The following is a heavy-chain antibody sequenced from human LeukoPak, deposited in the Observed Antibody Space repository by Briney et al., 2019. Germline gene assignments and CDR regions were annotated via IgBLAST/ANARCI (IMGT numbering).Heavy chain of an antibody. V-gene: IGHV3-23*01. CDR2: ISGSGGST. CDR3: AKFPGDGYNFHFDY. CDR1: GFTFSSYA. Sequence: PGGSLRLSCAASGFTFSSYAMSWVRQAPGKGREWVSAISGSGGSTYYADSVKGRFTISRDNSKNTLYLQMNSLRAEDTAVYYCAKFPGDGYNFHFDYWGQGTLVTVSS. J-gene: IGHJ4*02. D-gene: IGHD5-24*01.